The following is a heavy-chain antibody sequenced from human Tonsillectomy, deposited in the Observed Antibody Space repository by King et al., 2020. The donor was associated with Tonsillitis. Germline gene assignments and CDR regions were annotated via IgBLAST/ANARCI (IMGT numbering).Heavy chain of an antibody. CDR3: ARCSVSGWFVDY. Sequence: VQLVESGGGLAQPGGSLRLSCAASGFTFSSYAMSWVRQAPGKGLEWVSVIYSGNSTYYADSVKGRFTISRDNTKNTLYLRMNSLRAEDTAVYYCARCSVSGWFVDYWGQGTLVTVSS. V-gene: IGHV3-23*03. J-gene: IGHJ4*02. CDR2: IYSGNST. CDR1: GFTFSSYA. D-gene: IGHD6-19*01.